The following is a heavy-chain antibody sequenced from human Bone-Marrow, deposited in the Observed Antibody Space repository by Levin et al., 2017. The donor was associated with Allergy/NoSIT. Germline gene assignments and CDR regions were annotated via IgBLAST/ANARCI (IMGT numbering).Heavy chain of an antibody. J-gene: IGHJ2*01. V-gene: IGHV5-51*01. CDR1: GYSFTSYW. Sequence: GGSLRLSCKGSGYSFTSYWIGWVRQMPGKGLEWMGIIYPGDSDTRYSPSFQGQVTISADKSISTAYLQWSSLKASDTAMYYCARSSSSYTRYWYFDLWGRGTLVTVSS. CDR3: ARSSSSYTRYWYFDL. CDR2: IYPGDSDT. D-gene: IGHD6-6*01.